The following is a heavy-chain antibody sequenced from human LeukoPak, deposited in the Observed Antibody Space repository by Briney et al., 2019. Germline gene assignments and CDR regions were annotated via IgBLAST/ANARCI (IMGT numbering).Heavy chain of an antibody. D-gene: IGHD3-9*01. CDR3: ATDKGHFDVDY. CDR1: GGSLSSKSHY. V-gene: IGHV4-39*07. Sequence: SETLSLTCMVSGGSLSSKSHYWGWIRRPPGKGLEYIGSIYYSGTTNYNPSLKGRVTISTDTSKNQYSLKVSSVTAADTAMYYCATDKGHFDVDYWGQGTLVTVSS. J-gene: IGHJ4*02. CDR2: IYYSGTT.